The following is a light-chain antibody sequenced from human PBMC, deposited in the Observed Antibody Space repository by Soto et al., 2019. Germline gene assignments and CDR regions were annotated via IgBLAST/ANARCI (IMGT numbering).Light chain of an antibody. J-gene: IGKJ4*02. CDR3: QQYRDSLT. Sequence: EIVLTQSPGTLSLSTGEGATLSCRASEIVSHNYLAWYQQRLGQAPRLLVYAASYRARGIPDRFSGSGSGTDFTLTISRLEPEDFAVYFCQQYRDSLTFGGGTKVETK. V-gene: IGKV3-20*01. CDR1: EIVSHNY. CDR2: AAS.